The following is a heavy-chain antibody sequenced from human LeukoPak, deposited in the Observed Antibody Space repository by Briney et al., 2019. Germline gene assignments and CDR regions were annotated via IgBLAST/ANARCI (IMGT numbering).Heavy chain of an antibody. V-gene: IGHV1-18*01. J-gene: IGHJ6*02. Sequence: ASVKVSCKASGYTLTSYGISWVRQAPGQGLEWMGWISAYNGNTNYAQKLQGRVTMTTDTSTSTAYMELRSLRSDDTAVYYCARVSGSYLGYYYGMDVWGQGTTVTVSS. CDR2: ISAYNGNT. CDR3: ARVSGSYLGYYYGMDV. D-gene: IGHD1-26*01. CDR1: GYTLTSYG.